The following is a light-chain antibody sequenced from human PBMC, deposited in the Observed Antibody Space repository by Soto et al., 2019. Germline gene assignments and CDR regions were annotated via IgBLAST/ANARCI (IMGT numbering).Light chain of an antibody. J-gene: IGKJ1*01. CDR3: QQRYSTPRT. Sequence: DIQMTQSPSSLSASVGDRVTITCRASQSISSYLNWYQQKPGKAPKLLIYAASSLQSGVPSRFSGSGSGTDFTLTIRSLQPEDFATYYCQQRYSTPRTFGQGTTVEIK. V-gene: IGKV1-39*01. CDR1: QSISSY. CDR2: AAS.